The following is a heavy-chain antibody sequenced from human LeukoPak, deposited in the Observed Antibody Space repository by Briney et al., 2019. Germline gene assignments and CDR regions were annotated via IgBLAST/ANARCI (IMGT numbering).Heavy chain of an antibody. Sequence: PSETLSLTCTVSGGSISSHYWNWIRQPAGKGLEWIGRIYTSGSTHYNPSLKSRISMSVDTSKAQFSPKLNSVTAADTAVYFCARSSPSGATYFNYWGQGTLVTVSS. CDR3: ARSSPSGATYFNY. CDR1: GGSISSHY. D-gene: IGHD2-15*01. V-gene: IGHV4-4*07. CDR2: IYTSGST. J-gene: IGHJ4*02.